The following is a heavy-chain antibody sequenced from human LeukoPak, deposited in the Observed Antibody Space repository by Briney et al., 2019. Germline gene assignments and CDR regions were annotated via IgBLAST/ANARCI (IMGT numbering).Heavy chain of an antibody. CDR2: IYYSGST. CDR3: ARLQGDYSFGY. D-gene: IGHD4-11*01. V-gene: IGHV4-59*12. Sequence: SETLSLTCTVSGGSISSYYWSWIRQPPGKGLEWIGYIYYSGSTNYNPSLKSRVTISVDTSKNQFSLKLRSVTAADTAVYYCARLQGDYSFGYWGQGTLVAVSS. J-gene: IGHJ4*02. CDR1: GGSISSYY.